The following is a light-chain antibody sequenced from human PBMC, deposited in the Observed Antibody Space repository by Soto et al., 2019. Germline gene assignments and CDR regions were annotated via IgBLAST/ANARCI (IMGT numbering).Light chain of an antibody. CDR1: SSDVGGYNY. Sequence: QSALTQPASVSGSPGQSITISCTGTSSDVGGYNYVSWYQQHPGEAPKLLIYDVSNRPSGVSNRFSGSKSGNTASLTISGHQAEDEAEYYCSSSRSSSTVYVFGDGSQVTGL. J-gene: IGLJ1*01. V-gene: IGLV2-14*01. CDR3: SSSRSSSTVYV. CDR2: DVS.